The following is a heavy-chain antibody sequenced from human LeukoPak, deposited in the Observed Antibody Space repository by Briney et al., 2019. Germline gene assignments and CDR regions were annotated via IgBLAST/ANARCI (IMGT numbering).Heavy chain of an antibody. Sequence: PSETLSLTCNVSGGSISSSGYYWGWIRQPPGKGLEWIGSIYYSGSTYYNPSLKSRVTISVDTSKNQFSLKLSSVTAADTAVYDCARDPDYSNYKFDYWGQGTLVTVSS. CDR3: ARDPDYSNYKFDY. D-gene: IGHD4-11*01. J-gene: IGHJ4*02. CDR1: GGSISSSGYY. CDR2: IYYSGST. V-gene: IGHV4-39*07.